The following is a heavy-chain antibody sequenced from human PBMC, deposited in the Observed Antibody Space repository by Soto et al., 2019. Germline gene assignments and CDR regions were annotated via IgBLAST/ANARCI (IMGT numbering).Heavy chain of an antibody. CDR1: GFIFSSFA. Sequence: EVQLLESGGGLAHPGGSLRLSCAASGFIFSSFAMSWVRQAPGKGLEWVSTISGSDGSTYYADSVQGRFTISRDNSKNTLSLQMNSLRAEDTAVYYCAKDRFCSGGSCYTDYWGQGTLVTVSS. J-gene: IGHJ4*02. CDR3: AKDRFCSGGSCYTDY. D-gene: IGHD2-15*01. V-gene: IGHV3-23*01. CDR2: ISGSDGST.